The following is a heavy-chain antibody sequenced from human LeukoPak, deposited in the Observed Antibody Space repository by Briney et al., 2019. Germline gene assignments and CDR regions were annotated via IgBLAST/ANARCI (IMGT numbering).Heavy chain of an antibody. D-gene: IGHD4-23*01. V-gene: IGHV4-34*01. Sequence: PSETLSLTCAVYGGSFSGYYWRWIRQPPGKGLEWIGEINHSGSTNYNPSLKSRVTISVDTSKNQFSLKLSSVTAADTAVYYCARYGGNPNPNLDYWGQGTLVTVSS. CDR3: ARYGGNPNPNLDY. CDR1: GGSFSGYY. CDR2: INHSGST. J-gene: IGHJ4*02.